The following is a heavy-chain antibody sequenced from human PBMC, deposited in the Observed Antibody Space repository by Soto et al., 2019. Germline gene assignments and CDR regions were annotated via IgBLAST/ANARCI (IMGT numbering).Heavy chain of an antibody. CDR3: SSSSGFSPTANFYYYYMDV. V-gene: IGHV1-58*02. Sequence: AASVKVSCKASGFTFTSSAMQWVRQARGQRLEWIGWIVVGSGNTNYAQKFQERVTITRDMSTSTAYMELSSLRSEDTAVYYCSSSSGFSPTANFYYYYMDVWGKGTTVTVS. D-gene: IGHD4-17*01. CDR1: GFTFTSSA. CDR2: IVVGSGNT. J-gene: IGHJ6*03.